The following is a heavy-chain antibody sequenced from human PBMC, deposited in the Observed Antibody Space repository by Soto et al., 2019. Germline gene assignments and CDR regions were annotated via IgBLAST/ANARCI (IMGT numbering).Heavy chain of an antibody. Sequence: QITVKESGLTLVKPTETLTLTCTFSGFSLSSIGMGVGWIRQPPGKALEWLALIYWDDDKRYSPSLSSRLTITKDPSKNEVDLTMTNMDPVDTATDYCARLTRGVYDSGRLWEKFDYWGQGTLVTVSS. J-gene: IGHJ4*02. D-gene: IGHD5-12*01. CDR1: GFSLSSIGMG. CDR2: IYWDDDK. V-gene: IGHV2-5*02. CDR3: ARLTRGVYDSGRLWEKFDY.